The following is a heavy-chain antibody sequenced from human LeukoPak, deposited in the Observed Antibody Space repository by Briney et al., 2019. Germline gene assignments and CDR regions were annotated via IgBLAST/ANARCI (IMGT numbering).Heavy chain of an antibody. CDR2: ISSSGSTI. CDR3: ATEGDDFEDFDY. J-gene: IGHJ4*02. D-gene: IGHD3-3*01. V-gene: IGHV3-48*03. Sequence: GGSLRLSCAASGFTFSSYEMNWVRQAPGKGLEWVSYISSSGSTIYYADSVKGRFTISRDNAKNSLYPQMNSLRAEDTAVYYCATEGDDFEDFDYWGQGTLVTVSS. CDR1: GFTFSSYE.